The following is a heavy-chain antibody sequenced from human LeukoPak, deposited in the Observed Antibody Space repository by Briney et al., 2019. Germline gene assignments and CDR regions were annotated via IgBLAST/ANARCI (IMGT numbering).Heavy chain of an antibody. D-gene: IGHD3-3*01. V-gene: IGHV4-34*01. CDR2: INHSGST. CDR1: GGSFSGYY. Sequence: SETLSLTCAVYGGSFSGYYWSWIRQPPGKGLEWIGEINHSGSTNYNPSLKSRVTISVDTSKNQFSLKLSSVTAADTAVYYCARGAPLTYYDFWSGYAYTYYFDYWGQGTLVTVSS. CDR3: ARGAPLTYYDFWSGYAYTYYFDY. J-gene: IGHJ4*02.